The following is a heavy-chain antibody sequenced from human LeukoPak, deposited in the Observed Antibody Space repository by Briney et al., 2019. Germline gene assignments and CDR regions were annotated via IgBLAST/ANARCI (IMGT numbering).Heavy chain of an antibody. CDR2: IGSTSSTI. CDR3: AKGPLSDY. J-gene: IGHJ4*02. V-gene: IGHV3-48*04. Sequence: GGSLRLSCAASGFTFSSYTMNWVRQAPGKGLEWVSYIGSTSSTIYYADSVKGRFTISRDNAKNSLYLQMNSLRAEDTAVYYCAKGPLSDYWGQGTLVTVSS. CDR1: GFTFSSYT. D-gene: IGHD2/OR15-2a*01.